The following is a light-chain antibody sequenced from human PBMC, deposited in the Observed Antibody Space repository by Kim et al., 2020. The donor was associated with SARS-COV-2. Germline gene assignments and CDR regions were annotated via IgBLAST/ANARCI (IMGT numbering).Light chain of an antibody. CDR3: QQYGTSPPMYT. V-gene: IGKV3-20*01. CDR1: QSVGSNY. CDR2: GAS. J-gene: IGKJ2*01. Sequence: EIVLTQSPGTLSLSPGEGATLSCKASQSVGSNYLAWYQQKPGQAPRLLIYGASRRATGVADRFSGYRSGTEFTLSISRVEPDDFAMYYCQQYGTSPPMYTFGQGTKLEI.